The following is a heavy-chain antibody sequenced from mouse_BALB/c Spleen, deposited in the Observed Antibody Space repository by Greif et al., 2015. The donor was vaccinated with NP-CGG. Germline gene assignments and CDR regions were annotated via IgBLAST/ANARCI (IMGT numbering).Heavy chain of an antibody. D-gene: IGHD1-1*01. V-gene: IGHV1-9*01. CDR1: GYTFSSYW. Sequence: QVQLKQSGAELMKPGASVKISCKATGYTFSSYWIEWVKQRPGHGLEWIGEILPGSGSTNYNEKFKGKATFTADTSSNTAYMQLSSLTSEDSAVYYCARDYGSPAWFAYWGQGTLVTVSA. J-gene: IGHJ3*01. CDR2: ILPGSGST. CDR3: ARDYGSPAWFAY.